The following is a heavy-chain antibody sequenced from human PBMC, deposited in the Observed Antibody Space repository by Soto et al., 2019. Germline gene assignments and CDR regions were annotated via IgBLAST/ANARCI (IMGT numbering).Heavy chain of an antibody. V-gene: IGHV4-4*02. CDR1: GGSIDSSDW. J-gene: IGHJ4*02. D-gene: IGHD6-13*01. Sequence: QVQLQESGPGLVKPSETLSLTCAVSGGSIDSSDWWNWVRQPPGKGLEWIGEIFYGGTIIYNPSLKSRVTISVDKSRNQSSLELTSVTAADTAVYYCGRDHHYRNSWSFDSWGQGTLVTVSS. CDR2: IFYGGTI. CDR3: GRDHHYRNSWSFDS.